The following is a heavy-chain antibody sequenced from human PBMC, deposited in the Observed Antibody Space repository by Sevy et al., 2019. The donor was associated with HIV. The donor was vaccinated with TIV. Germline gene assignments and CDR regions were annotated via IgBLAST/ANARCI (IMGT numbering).Heavy chain of an antibody. CDR2: IYYSGGT. Sequence: SETLSLTCTVSGGSISSSSYYWGWIRQPPGKGLEWIGSIYYSGGTYYNPSLKSRVTISVDTSKNQFSLKLGSVTAADTAVYYCARPTVGYDFWSGYYKGYYGMDVWGQGTTVTVSS. J-gene: IGHJ6*02. D-gene: IGHD3-3*01. CDR3: ARPTVGYDFWSGYYKGYYGMDV. CDR1: GGSISSSSYY. V-gene: IGHV4-39*01.